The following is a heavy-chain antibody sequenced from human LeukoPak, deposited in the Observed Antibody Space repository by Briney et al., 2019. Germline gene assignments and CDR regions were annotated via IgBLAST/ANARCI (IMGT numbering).Heavy chain of an antibody. J-gene: IGHJ4*02. CDR2: MNPSGSST. Sequence: ASVTVSLKASVYTFTSYYMHWVRQPPGQGLAWMGIMNPSGSSTSYAQKFQGRVTMTRDTSTSTVYMELSSLRSEDTAVYYCARGPSGYYFDYWGQGTLATVSS. CDR1: VYTFTSYY. CDR3: ARGPSGYYFDY. V-gene: IGHV1-46*01. D-gene: IGHD6-25*01.